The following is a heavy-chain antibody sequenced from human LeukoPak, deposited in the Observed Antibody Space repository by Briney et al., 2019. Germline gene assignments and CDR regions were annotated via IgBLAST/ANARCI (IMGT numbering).Heavy chain of an antibody. V-gene: IGHV4-59*01. CDR3: ARGGEAGFAA. J-gene: IGHJ5*02. D-gene: IGHD1-14*01. Sequence: SETLSLTCSVSGASMISYYWTWIRQPPGKGLEWIGYIYSSGSTNSNPSLKSRVTISVDTSKNQFSLNLSSVTAADTAVYYCARGGEAGFAAWAQGTLVTVSS. CDR2: IYSSGST. CDR1: GASMISYY.